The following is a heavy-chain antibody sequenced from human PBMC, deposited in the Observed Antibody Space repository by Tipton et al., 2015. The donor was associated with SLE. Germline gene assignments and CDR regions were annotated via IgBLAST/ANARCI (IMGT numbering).Heavy chain of an antibody. CDR3: ARQGYYYAMDV. Sequence: TLSLTCSVSGGSISSGSYYWSWIRQPAGKGLEWIGRIYTSGSTNYNPSLKSRVTISVDTSKNQFSLKLSSVTAADTAVYYCARQGYYYAMDVWGHGTTVTVSS. D-gene: IGHD2-15*01. CDR1: GGSISSGSYY. CDR2: IYTSGST. J-gene: IGHJ6*02. V-gene: IGHV4-61*02.